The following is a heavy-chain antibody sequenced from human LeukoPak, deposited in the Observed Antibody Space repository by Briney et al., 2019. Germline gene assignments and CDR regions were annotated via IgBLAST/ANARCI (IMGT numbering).Heavy chain of an antibody. CDR1: GGSISSYY. J-gene: IGHJ4*02. CDR2: IYYRGST. CDR3: ARDLTHFDY. V-gene: IGHV4-59*01. Sequence: SETLSLTCTVSGGSISSYYWSWIRQPPGKGLEWIGYIYYRGSTNYNPSLKSRVTISVDTSKNQFSLKLSSVTAADTAVYYCARDLTHFDYWGQGTLVTVSS. D-gene: IGHD4-23*01.